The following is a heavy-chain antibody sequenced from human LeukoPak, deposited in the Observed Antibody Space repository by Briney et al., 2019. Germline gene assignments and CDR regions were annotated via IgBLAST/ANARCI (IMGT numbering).Heavy chain of an antibody. J-gene: IGHJ3*02. CDR1: GGSISNYY. V-gene: IGHV4-59*01. D-gene: IGHD3-3*01. CDR3: ARGMEYYDFWSGYSEDDAFDI. CDR2: IYYSGGT. Sequence: SETLSLTCTVSGGSISNYYWSWIRQPPGKGLEWIGYIYYSGGTNYNPSLRGRVTMSVDRSKNQFSLKLSSVTAADTAVYYCARGMEYYDFWSGYSEDDAFDIWGQGTMVTVSS.